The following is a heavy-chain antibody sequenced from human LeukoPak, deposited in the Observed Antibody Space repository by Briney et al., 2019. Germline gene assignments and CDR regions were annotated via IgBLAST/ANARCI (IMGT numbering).Heavy chain of an antibody. V-gene: IGHV3-21*01. CDR3: ARTYYYDKSAIFGC. Sequence: PGGSLRLSCAASGFTFSSYSMNWVRQAPGKGLEWLSLITTSGSETHYADSVEGRFTISRDNAKNSLYLQMTSLRAEDTAVYYCARTYYYDKSAIFGCWGQGTLVTVSS. CDR2: ITTSGSET. D-gene: IGHD3-22*01. CDR1: GFTFSSYS. J-gene: IGHJ4*02.